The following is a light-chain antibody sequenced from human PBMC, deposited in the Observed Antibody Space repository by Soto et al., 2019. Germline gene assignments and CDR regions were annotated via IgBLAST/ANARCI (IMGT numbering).Light chain of an antibody. CDR1: SSNIGADYD. Sequence: QSVLTQPPSVSGAPGQRVTISCTGSSSNIGADYDVHWYQQLPGTAPKLLITDDTSRPSGVPDRFSGSKSGASASLAITGLQAEDEADYYCQSYDSRLSGSVFGTGTKLTVL. J-gene: IGLJ1*01. CDR2: DDT. V-gene: IGLV1-40*01. CDR3: QSYDSRLSGSV.